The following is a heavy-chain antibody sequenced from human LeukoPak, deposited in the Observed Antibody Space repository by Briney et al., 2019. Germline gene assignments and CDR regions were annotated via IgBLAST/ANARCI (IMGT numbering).Heavy chain of an antibody. CDR1: GFTFSSYA. V-gene: IGHV3-30*04. CDR2: ISYDGSNK. D-gene: IGHD4-17*01. J-gene: IGHJ4*02. Sequence: PGGSLRLSCAASGFTFSSYAMHWVRQAPGKGLEWVAVISYDGSNKYYADSVKGRFTISRDNSKNTLYLQMNSLRAEDTAVYYCAKDSPDYGDQDYWGQGTLVTVSS. CDR3: AKDSPDYGDQDY.